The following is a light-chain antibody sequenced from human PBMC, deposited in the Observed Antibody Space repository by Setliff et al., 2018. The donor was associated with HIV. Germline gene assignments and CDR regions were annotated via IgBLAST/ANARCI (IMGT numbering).Light chain of an antibody. V-gene: IGLV2-14*01. CDR2: EVT. J-gene: IGLJ1*01. Sequence: QSMLTQPASVSGSPGQSITISRTGTSNDVGGYNYVCWYQQHPGKAPKLMIYEVTNRPSGVSYRFSGSKSGNTASLTISGLQAEDEADYYCSSFGSSNTHVFGTGTKVTVL. CDR3: SSFGSSNTHV. CDR1: SNDVGGYNY.